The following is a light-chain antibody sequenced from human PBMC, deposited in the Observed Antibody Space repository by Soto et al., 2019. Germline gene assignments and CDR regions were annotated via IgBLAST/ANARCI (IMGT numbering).Light chain of an antibody. V-gene: IGLV2-11*01. CDR2: DVT. CDR3: CSYAGSYIVK. Sequence: QSVLTQPRSVSGSPGQSVTISCTGTGSDVGAYDYVSWYQQHPGKVPKLVIYDVTKRPSGVPDRFSGSRSGDTANTASLTISGLQAEDEAHYYCCSYAGSYIVKFGGGTKLTVL. CDR1: GSDVGAYDY. J-gene: IGLJ3*02.